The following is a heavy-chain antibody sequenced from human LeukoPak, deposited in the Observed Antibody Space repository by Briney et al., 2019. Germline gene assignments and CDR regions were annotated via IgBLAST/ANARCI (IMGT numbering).Heavy chain of an antibody. V-gene: IGHV3-7*01. J-gene: IGHJ3*02. CDR2: IKQDGSEK. CDR1: GFTFSSYW. CDR3: ARDSDYGDYLHAFDI. D-gene: IGHD4-17*01. Sequence: GGSLRLSCAASGFTFSSYWMSWARQAPGKGLEWVASIKQDGSEKYFVDSVKGRFTISRDNSKNTLYLQMNSLSSEDTAVYYCARDSDYGDYLHAFDIWGQGTMVTVSS.